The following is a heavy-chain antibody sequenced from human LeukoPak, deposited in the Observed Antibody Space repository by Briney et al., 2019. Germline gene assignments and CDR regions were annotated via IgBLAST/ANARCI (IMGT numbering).Heavy chain of an antibody. J-gene: IGHJ6*02. CDR1: GGTFSSYA. Sequence: SVRVSCKASGGTFSSYAISWVRQAPGQGLEWMGRIIPILGIANYAQKFQGRVTITADKSTSTAYMELSSLRSEDTAVYYCARATYYYDSSGHYGMDVWGQGTTVTVSS. CDR2: IIPILGIA. D-gene: IGHD3-22*01. V-gene: IGHV1-69*04. CDR3: ARATYYYDSSGHYGMDV.